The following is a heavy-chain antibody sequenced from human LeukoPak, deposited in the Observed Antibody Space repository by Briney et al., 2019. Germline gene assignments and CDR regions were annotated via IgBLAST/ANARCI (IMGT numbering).Heavy chain of an antibody. CDR3: ARGPVYMDV. V-gene: IGHV4-30-4*01. CDR2: IYYSGSS. D-gene: IGHD5/OR15-5a*01. CDR1: GGSISSGDYY. J-gene: IGHJ6*04. Sequence: SETLSLTCTVSGGSISSGDYYWSWIRQPPGKGLEWIGYIYYSGSSYYHPSLKSRVTISLHTSKNQFSLKLSSVTAADTAVYYCARGPVYMDVWGKGTTVTVSS.